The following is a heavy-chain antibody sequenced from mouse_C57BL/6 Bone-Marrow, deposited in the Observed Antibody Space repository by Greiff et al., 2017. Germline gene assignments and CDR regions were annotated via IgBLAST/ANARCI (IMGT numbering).Heavy chain of an antibody. CDR1: GYTFTSYW. CDR2: IYPGSGST. D-gene: IGHD1-1*01. J-gene: IGHJ4*01. V-gene: IGHV1-55*01. Sequence: QVQLQQPGAELVKPGASVKLSCKASGYTFTSYWITWVKQRPGQGLEWIGDIYPGSGSTNYNEKFKSKATLTVDTSSSTAYMQLSSLTSEDSAVYDCAREGRVGYYGSRYVYYAMDYGGQGTSVTVSS. CDR3: AREGRVGYYGSRYVYYAMDY.